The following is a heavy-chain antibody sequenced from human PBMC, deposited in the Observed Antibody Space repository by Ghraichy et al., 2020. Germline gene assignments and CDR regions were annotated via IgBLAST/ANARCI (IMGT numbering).Heavy chain of an antibody. Sequence: LSLTCAVSGYSISSGYYWGWIRQPPGKGLEWIGNIGSIYHGGSTYYNPSLKSRVTISLDTSRNQFSLKLNSVTAADTAIYYCARYSGSLSNFDYWGQGTLVTVSS. V-gene: IGHV4-38-2*01. CDR3: ARYSGSLSNFDY. CDR1: GYSISSGYY. D-gene: IGHD1-26*01. J-gene: IGHJ4*02. CDR2: IYHGGST.